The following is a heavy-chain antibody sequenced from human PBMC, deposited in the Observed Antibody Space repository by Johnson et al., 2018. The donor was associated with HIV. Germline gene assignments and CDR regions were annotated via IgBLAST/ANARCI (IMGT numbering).Heavy chain of an antibody. CDR3: VYDSSGYYAFDM. J-gene: IGHJ3*02. Sequence: VQLVESGGGVVQPGRSLRLSCAASGFTFSSYAMHWVRQAPGKGLEWVAVISYDGSNKYYAESVKGRFTISRDNSKNTLSLQMNSLRAEDTAVYYCVYDSSGYYAFDMWGQGTMVTVSS. CDR2: ISYDGSNK. D-gene: IGHD3-22*01. V-gene: IGHV3-30-3*01. CDR1: GFTFSSYA.